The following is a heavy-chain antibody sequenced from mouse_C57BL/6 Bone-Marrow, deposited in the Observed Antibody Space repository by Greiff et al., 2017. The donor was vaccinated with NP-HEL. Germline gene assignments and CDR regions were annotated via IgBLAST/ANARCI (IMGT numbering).Heavy chain of an antibody. D-gene: IGHD1-1*01. Sequence: QVQLQQPGAELVKPGASVKLSCKASGYTFTSYWMNWVKQRPGQGLEWIGMIHPNSGSTNYKEKLKSKATLTVDKSSSTAYMQLSSLTSVDSAVYYCSYCGSGYWCFDVWGTGTTVTVSS. V-gene: IGHV1-64*01. CDR1: GYTFTSYW. CDR2: IHPNSGST. J-gene: IGHJ1*03. CDR3: SYCGSGYWCFDV.